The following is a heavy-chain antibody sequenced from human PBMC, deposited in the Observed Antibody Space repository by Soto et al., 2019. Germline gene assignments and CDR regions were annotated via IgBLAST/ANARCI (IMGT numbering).Heavy chain of an antibody. D-gene: IGHD6-25*01. CDR2: IYYSGST. CDR3: ARHEAGWYFDS. V-gene: IGHV4-39*01. Sequence: ETLSLTCPVSRGSISSGTNYWAWIRQPPGKGLEWIANIYYSGSTFYNPSLKSRVTISLDTSKNQFSLKLRSVTAADTAVYYCARHEAGWYFDSWGQGTLVTVSS. CDR1: RGSISSGTNY. J-gene: IGHJ4*02.